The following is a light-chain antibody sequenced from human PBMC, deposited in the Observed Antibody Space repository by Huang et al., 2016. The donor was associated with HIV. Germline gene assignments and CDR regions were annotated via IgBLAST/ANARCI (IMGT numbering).Light chain of an antibody. J-gene: IGKJ3*01. CDR1: QSVTKY. CDR3: QQSSSPPPT. V-gene: IGKV1-39*01. Sequence: DIQMTQSPSSLSASVGDRLTITCRATQSVTKYLNWYQQKPGKAPKHLIYGASSLQTGVPSRFSGSGSGTDFTLTISSLQPEDFATYYCQQSSSPPPTFGPGTKVDIK. CDR2: GAS.